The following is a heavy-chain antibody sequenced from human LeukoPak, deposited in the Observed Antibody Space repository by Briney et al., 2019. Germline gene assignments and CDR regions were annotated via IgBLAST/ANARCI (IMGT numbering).Heavy chain of an antibody. J-gene: IGHJ4*02. CDR3: ARDRTLVGGIDY. CDR2: IYHSGST. D-gene: IGHD1-26*01. CDR1: GYSISSGYY. V-gene: IGHV4-38-2*02. Sequence: SETLSLTCTVSGYSISSGYYWGWIRQPPGKGLEWIGSIYHSGSTYYNPSLKSRVTISVDTSKNQFSLKLSSVTAAGTAVYYCARDRTLVGGIDYWGQGTLVTVSS.